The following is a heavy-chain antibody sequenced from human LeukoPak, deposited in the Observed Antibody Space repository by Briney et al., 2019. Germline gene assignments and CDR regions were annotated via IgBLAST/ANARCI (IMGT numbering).Heavy chain of an antibody. CDR3: AREGDKYANWFDT. Sequence: SETLSLTCTVSGGSISSYYWSWIRQPPGKGLEWIGYIYYSGSTNYNPSLKSRVTISVDTSKNQFSLKLSSVTAADTAVYYCAREGDKYANWFDTWGQGTLVTVSS. D-gene: IGHD2-8*01. V-gene: IGHV4-59*12. CDR1: GGSISSYY. CDR2: IYYSGST. J-gene: IGHJ5*02.